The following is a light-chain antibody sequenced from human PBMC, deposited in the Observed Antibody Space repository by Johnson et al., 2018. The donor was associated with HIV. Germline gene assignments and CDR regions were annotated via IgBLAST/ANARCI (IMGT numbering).Light chain of an antibody. Sequence: QSVLTQPPSVSAAPGQTVTISCSGSSSNIGNNYVSWYQQFPGTAPKLLIYENNKRPSGVPDRFSDSKSGTSATLGITGLQTGDEADYYCGTWDSSLGCVFGTGTKVTVL. CDR3: GTWDSSLGCV. J-gene: IGLJ1*01. CDR1: SSNIGNNY. CDR2: ENN. V-gene: IGLV1-51*02.